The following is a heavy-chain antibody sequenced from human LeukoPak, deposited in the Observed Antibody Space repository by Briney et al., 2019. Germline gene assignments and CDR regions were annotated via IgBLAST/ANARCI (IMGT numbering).Heavy chain of an antibody. CDR2: INHSGST. CDR3: ASRQYDFWSGYPGFEY. D-gene: IGHD3-3*01. J-gene: IGHJ4*02. V-gene: IGHV4-34*01. Sequence: PSETLSLTCAVYGGSFSGYYWSWIRQPPGKGLEWIGEINHSGSTNYNPSLKSRVTISVDTSKNQFSLKLSSVTAADTAVYYCASRQYDFWSGYPGFEYWGQGTLVTVSS. CDR1: GGSFSGYY.